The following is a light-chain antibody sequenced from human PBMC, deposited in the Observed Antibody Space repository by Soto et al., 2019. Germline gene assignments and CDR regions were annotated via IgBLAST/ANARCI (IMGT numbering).Light chain of an antibody. CDR3: QQYNNWPRT. CDR1: QTISNN. J-gene: IGKJ2*02. CDR2: GIS. Sequence: EVVMTQSPTTLSVSPGERVTLSCRASQTISNNLAWYRKKPGQAPSLLIYGISTRATGLPARFSGSGSGTEFTLTISSLQSDDFALYYCQQYNNWPRTFGQGTKLESK. V-gene: IGKV3-15*01.